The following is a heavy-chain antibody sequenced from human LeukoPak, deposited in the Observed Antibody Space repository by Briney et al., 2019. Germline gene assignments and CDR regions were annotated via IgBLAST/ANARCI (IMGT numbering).Heavy chain of an antibody. Sequence: ASVKVSCKASGYTFTSYGISWVRQAPGQGLEWMGWISAYNGNTNYAQKLQGRVTMTTDTSTSTAYMELRSLRSDDTAVYYCARRINDFWSGYFRDNWFDPWGQGTLVTVSS. J-gene: IGHJ5*02. CDR1: GYTFTSYG. CDR2: ISAYNGNT. D-gene: IGHD3-3*01. CDR3: ARRINDFWSGYFRDNWFDP. V-gene: IGHV1-18*01.